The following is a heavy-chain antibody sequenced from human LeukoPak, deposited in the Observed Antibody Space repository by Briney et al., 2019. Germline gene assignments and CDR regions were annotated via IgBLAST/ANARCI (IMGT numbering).Heavy chain of an antibody. V-gene: IGHV3-23*01. CDR2: ISGSGGST. CDR3: AKYYYGSGSYRGLHYYYGMDV. CDR1: GFTFSSYA. J-gene: IGHJ6*02. Sequence: GGSLRLSCAASGFTFSSYAMSWVRQAPGKGLEWVSAISGSGGSTYYADSVKGRFTISRDNSKNTLYLQMKSLRAEDTAVYYCAKYYYGSGSYRGLHYYYGMDVWGQGTTVTVSS. D-gene: IGHD3-10*01.